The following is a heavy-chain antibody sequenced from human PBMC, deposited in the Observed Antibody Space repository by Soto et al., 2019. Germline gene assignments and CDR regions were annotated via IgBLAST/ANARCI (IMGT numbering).Heavy chain of an antibody. Sequence: QVQLQESGPGLVKPSGTLSLTCAVSGGSISSSNGWSWVRQPPGKGLEWIGEIDDSGSTNYNPSLTSRLPISVDKSKNQFSLKLSSVTAEDTAVYYCARARGSYADYWGQGTLVTVSS. V-gene: IGHV4-4*02. CDR3: ARARGSYADY. CDR1: GGSISSSNG. J-gene: IGHJ4*02. D-gene: IGHD1-26*01. CDR2: IDDSGST.